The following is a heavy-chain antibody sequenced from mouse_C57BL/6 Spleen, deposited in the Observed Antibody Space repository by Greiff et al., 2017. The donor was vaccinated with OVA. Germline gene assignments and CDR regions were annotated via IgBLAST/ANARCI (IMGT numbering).Heavy chain of an antibody. J-gene: IGHJ3*01. CDR1: GYAFTNYL. Sequence: QVQLQQSGAELVRPGTSVKVSCKASGYAFTNYLIEWVKQRPGQGLEWIGVINPGSGGTNYNEKFKGKATLTADKSSSTAYMQLSSLTSEDSAVYFGARGHYGSSYGGFAYWGQGTLVTVSA. D-gene: IGHD1-1*01. V-gene: IGHV1-54*01. CDR3: ARGHYGSSYGGFAY. CDR2: INPGSGGT.